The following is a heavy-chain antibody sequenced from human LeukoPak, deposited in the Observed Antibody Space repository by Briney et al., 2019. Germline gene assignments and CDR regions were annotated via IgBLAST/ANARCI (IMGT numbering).Heavy chain of an antibody. V-gene: IGHV1-18*01. J-gene: IGHJ4*02. Sequence: SVKVSCKASGYTFTSYGISWVRQAPGQGLEWMGWISAYNGNTNYAQKLQGRVTMTTDTSTSTAYMELRSLRAEDTAVYYCAKDWEWLSKGVFDYWGQGTLVTVSS. D-gene: IGHD3-3*01. CDR1: GYTFTSYG. CDR2: ISAYNGNT. CDR3: AKDWEWLSKGVFDY.